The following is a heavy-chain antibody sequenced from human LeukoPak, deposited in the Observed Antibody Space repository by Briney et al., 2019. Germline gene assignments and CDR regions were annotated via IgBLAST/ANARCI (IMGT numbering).Heavy chain of an antibody. D-gene: IGHD2-8*01. CDR2: ISASGGST. Sequence: PGGSLRLSCVASGFTVDNYAMSWVRQAPGKGLEWVSGISASGGSTYFADSVKGRFTISRDKSKNTLYLQMNSLRAEDTAVYYCAKDLRRYCTNGLCYDRKGGADYWGQGTLVTVSS. J-gene: IGHJ4*02. CDR1: GFTVDNYA. CDR3: AKDLRRYCTNGLCYDRKGGADY. V-gene: IGHV3-23*01.